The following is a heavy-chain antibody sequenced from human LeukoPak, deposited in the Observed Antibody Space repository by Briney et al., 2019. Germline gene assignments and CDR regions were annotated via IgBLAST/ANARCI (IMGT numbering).Heavy chain of an antibody. Sequence: PGGSLRLSCAASGFTFSGSALHWVRQASGKGLEWVSAISGSGGSTYYADSVKGRFTISRDNSKNTLYLQMNSLRAEDTAVYYCAKDRSSGWYSLLYWGQGTLVTVSS. V-gene: IGHV3-23*01. CDR2: ISGSGGST. CDR1: GFTFSGSA. CDR3: AKDRSSGWYSLLY. D-gene: IGHD6-19*01. J-gene: IGHJ4*02.